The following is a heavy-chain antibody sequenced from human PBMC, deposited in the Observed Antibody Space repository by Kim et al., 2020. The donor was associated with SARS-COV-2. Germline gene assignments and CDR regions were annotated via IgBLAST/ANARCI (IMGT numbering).Heavy chain of an antibody. D-gene: IGHD6-19*01. CDR3: ATIAVAGTRYYFDN. J-gene: IGHJ4*02. CDR1: GGTFAIFA. CDR2: VVPILDRT. V-gene: IGHV1-69*10. Sequence: SVKVSCKASGGTFAIFAISWVRQVPGQGLEWLGGVVPILDRTYYSGKFQGRVTIVADESTSTAYMELSSLRSEDTAIYYCATIAVAGTRYYFDNWGQGTPVTVSS.